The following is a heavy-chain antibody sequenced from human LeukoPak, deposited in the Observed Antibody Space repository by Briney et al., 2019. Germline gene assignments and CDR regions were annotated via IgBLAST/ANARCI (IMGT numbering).Heavy chain of an antibody. CDR3: ARDSALAQAVMFGY. V-gene: IGHV4-61*02. Sequence: TLSLTCIVSAGSTSSGDYYCSWIRQPAGKGLEWIGRIYTRGNTNYNPSLRSRVTMSVDTSQNHFSLTLSSVTAADTAVYYCARDSALAQAVMFGYWGQGTLVTVSS. J-gene: IGHJ4*02. D-gene: IGHD6-19*01. CDR1: AGSTSSGDYY. CDR2: IYTRGNT.